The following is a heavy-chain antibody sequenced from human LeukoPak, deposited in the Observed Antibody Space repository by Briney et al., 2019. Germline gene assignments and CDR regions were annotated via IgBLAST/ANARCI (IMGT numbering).Heavy chain of an antibody. Sequence: GGSLRLSCEASGFTFANYAMSWVRQAPGKGLEWVSGISSSGYTTYYADSVKGRFTISRGNSKDTLYLQMNSLRAEDTAVYYCAEDFSSWGPSGMDVWGQGTTVTVSS. V-gene: IGHV3-23*01. D-gene: IGHD1-26*01. CDR2: ISSSGYTT. CDR1: GFTFANYA. J-gene: IGHJ6*02. CDR3: AEDFSSWGPSGMDV.